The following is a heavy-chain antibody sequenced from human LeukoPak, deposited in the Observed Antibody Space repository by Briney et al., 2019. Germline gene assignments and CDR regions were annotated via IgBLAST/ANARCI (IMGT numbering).Heavy chain of an antibody. V-gene: IGHV4-34*01. CDR2: INHSGST. Sequence: SETLSLTCAVYGGSFSGYYWSWIRQPPGKGLEWIGEINHSGSTNYNPSLKSRVTISVDTSKNQFSLKLSSVTAADTAVYYCASLCSSTSCNQKRAFGIWGQGTMVTVSS. CDR3: ASLCSSTSCNQKRAFGI. CDR1: GGSFSGYY. D-gene: IGHD2-2*01. J-gene: IGHJ3*02.